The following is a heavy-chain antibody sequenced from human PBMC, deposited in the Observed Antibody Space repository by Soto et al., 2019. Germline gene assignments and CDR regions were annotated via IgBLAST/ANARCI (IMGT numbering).Heavy chain of an antibody. J-gene: IGHJ4*02. D-gene: IGHD6-19*01. CDR2: IYGDDSDI. V-gene: IGHV5-51*01. Sequence: GECLKSSCKGSGYSFTSYWIGWVRQMPGKGLEWMGIIYGDDSDIRYSPSFQGQVTISADKSISTAYLHWSSLKASDSAMYYCARQGPGYSSGWYLDYWGQGTLVPVSS. CDR3: ARQGPGYSSGWYLDY. CDR1: GYSFTSYW.